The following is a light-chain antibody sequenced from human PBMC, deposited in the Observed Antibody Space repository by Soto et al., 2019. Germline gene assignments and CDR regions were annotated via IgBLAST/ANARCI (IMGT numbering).Light chain of an antibody. CDR1: QSLLHSNGYNY. V-gene: IGKV2-28*01. Sequence: DIVMTQSPLSLPVTPGEPASISCRSSQSLLHSNGYNYLDWYLQKSGQSPQLLIYLGSTRSSGVPDRLNGSGSGTDFTLKIRRVEAEDVGVYYCMQHLHTPWKFGQGTKVEIK. CDR3: MQHLHTPWK. CDR2: LGS. J-gene: IGKJ1*01.